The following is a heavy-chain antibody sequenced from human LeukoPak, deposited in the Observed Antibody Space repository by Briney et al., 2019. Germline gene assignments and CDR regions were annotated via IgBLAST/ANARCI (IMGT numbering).Heavy chain of an antibody. D-gene: IGHD3-10*01. CDR1: GGTFSSYA. Sequence: SVKVSCKASGGTFSSYAISWVRQAPGQGLEWMGGIIPIFGTANYAQKYQGRVTITADESTSTAYMELSSLRSEDTAVYYCARDPPGGPDNWFDPWGQGTLVTVSS. CDR3: ARDPPGGPDNWFDP. CDR2: IIPIFGTA. J-gene: IGHJ5*02. V-gene: IGHV1-69*13.